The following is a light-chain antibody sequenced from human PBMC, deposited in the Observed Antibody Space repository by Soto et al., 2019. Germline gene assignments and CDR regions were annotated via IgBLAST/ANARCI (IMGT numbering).Light chain of an antibody. CDR3: QKYDSAPWT. CDR1: QGIGNS. CDR2: SAS. J-gene: IGKJ1*01. V-gene: IGKV1-27*01. Sequence: IQMTQSPSSLSASVGDRVIITCRASQGIGNSLAWYQQKAGRVPKLLMHSASTLLSGVPSRFSGSGSGTDFNLTISSLQPEDVATYYCQKYDSAPWTFGQGTKVEIK.